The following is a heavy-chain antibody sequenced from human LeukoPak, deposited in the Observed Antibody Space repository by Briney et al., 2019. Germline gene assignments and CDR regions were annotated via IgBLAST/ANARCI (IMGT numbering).Heavy chain of an antibody. CDR2: INSDGSST. CDR3: ARGAYYYED. Sequence: PGGSLRLSCAASGFTFSNAWMNWVRQAPGKGLVWVSRINSDGSSTSYADSVKGRFTISRDNAKNTLYLQMNSLRAEDTAVYYCARGAYYYEDWGQGTLVTVSS. J-gene: IGHJ4*02. D-gene: IGHD3-22*01. CDR1: GFTFSNAW. V-gene: IGHV3-74*01.